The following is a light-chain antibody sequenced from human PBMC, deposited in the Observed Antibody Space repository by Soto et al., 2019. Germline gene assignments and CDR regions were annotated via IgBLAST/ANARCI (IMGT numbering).Light chain of an antibody. CDR3: CSYAGSYTGV. CDR1: SSDVGAYNY. CDR2: DVS. V-gene: IGLV2-11*01. J-gene: IGLJ1*01. Sequence: QSALTQPRSVSGSPGQSVTISCTGTSSDVGAYNYVSWYQHHPGKAPQFMIYDVSKRPSGVPDRFSGSKSGNTASLTISGLQAEDEADYYCCSYAGSYTGVFGTGTKVTVL.